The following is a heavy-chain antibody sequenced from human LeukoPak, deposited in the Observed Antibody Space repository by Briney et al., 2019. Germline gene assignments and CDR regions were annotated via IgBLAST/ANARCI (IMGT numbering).Heavy chain of an antibody. CDR3: AKSADEFGDYEEVGSLDY. V-gene: IGHV3-30*18. CDR1: GFTFRRFG. Sequence: GGSLRLSCAASGFTFRRFGMHWVRQAPGKGLEWVAVLSYDGSDKYYGGSVKGRFIISRDNSKNTLYLQMNSLSAEDTAIYFCAKSADEFGDYEEVGSLDYWGQGTLVTVSS. J-gene: IGHJ4*02. CDR2: LSYDGSDK. D-gene: IGHD4-17*01.